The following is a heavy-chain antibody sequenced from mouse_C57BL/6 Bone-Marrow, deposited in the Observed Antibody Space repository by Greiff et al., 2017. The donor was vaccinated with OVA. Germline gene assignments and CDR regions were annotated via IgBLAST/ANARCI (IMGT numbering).Heavy chain of an antibody. J-gene: IGHJ1*03. CDR3: TREDYYGSSYWYFDV. D-gene: IGHD1-1*01. V-gene: IGHV5-9-1*02. Sequence: EVNVVESGEGLVKPGGSLKLSCAASGFTFSSYAMSWVRQTPEKRLEWVAYISSGGDYIYYADTVKGRFTISRDNARNTLYLQMSSLKSEDTAMYYCTREDYYGSSYWYFDVWGTGTTVTVSS. CDR1: GFTFSSYA. CDR2: ISSGGDYI.